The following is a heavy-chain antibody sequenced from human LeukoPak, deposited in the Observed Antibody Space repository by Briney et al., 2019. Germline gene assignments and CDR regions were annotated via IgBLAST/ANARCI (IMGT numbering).Heavy chain of an antibody. J-gene: IGHJ5*02. CDR2: ISYDGSNK. V-gene: IGHV3-30-3*01. CDR3: ASLPDIVVVPAAREMGWFDP. Sequence: PGGSLRLSCAASGFTFSSYAMHWVRQAPGKGLEWVAVISYDGSNKYYADSVKGRFTISRDNSKNTLYLQMNSLRAEDTAVYYCASLPDIVVVPAAREMGWFDPWGQGTLVTVSS. D-gene: IGHD2-2*01. CDR1: GFTFSSYA.